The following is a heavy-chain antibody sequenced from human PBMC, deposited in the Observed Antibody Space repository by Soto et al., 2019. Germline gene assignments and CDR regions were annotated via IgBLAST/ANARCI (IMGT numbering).Heavy chain of an antibody. CDR1: GGSISSLH. V-gene: IGHV4-59*01. CDR3: ARSMDVTLSVVDRDEYFDS. CDR2: IHYSGST. D-gene: IGHD3-22*01. J-gene: IGHJ4*02. Sequence: SETLSLTCTVSGGSISSLHWSWIRQPPGKGLEWIGYIHYSGSTNYNPSLESRVTISVDTSKNQFSLKLSSVTAADTAVYYCARSMDVTLSVVDRDEYFDSWGQGTLVTVSS.